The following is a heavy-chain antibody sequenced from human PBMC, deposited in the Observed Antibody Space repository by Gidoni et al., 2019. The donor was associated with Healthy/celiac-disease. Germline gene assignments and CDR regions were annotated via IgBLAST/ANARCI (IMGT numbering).Heavy chain of an antibody. CDR1: GFTFDDYA. CDR2: ISWNSGSI. J-gene: IGHJ4*02. D-gene: IGHD3-10*01. CDR3: AKVRGGLWFSEFDY. V-gene: IGHV3-9*01. Sequence: EVQLVESGGGLVQPGRSLRLSCAASGFTFDDYAMHWVRQAPGKGLEWVSGISWNSGSIGYADSVKGRFTISRDNAKNSLYLQMNSLRAEDTALYYCAKVRGGLWFSEFDYWGQGTLVTVSS.